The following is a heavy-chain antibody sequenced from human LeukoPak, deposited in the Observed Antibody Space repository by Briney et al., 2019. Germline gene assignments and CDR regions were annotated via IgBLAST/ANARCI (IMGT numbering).Heavy chain of an antibody. CDR3: ARGLLAGSFDI. V-gene: IGHV3-21*01. CDR2: ISSSSSYI. J-gene: IGHJ3*02. D-gene: IGHD2-21*01. Sequence: GGSLRLSCAASGFTFGSYSMNWVRQAPGKGLEWVSSISSSSSYIYYADSVKGRFTISRDNAKNSLYLQMNSLRAEDTAVYYCARGLLAGSFDIWGQGTMVTVSS. CDR1: GFTFGSYS.